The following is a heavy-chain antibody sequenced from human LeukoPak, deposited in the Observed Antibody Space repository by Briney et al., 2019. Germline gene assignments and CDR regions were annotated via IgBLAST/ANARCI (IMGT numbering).Heavy chain of an antibody. D-gene: IGHD3-22*01. CDR2: TSYSGAT. Sequence: SETLSLTCTVSGGSISSGGYSWSWIRQPPGKGLEWLGYTSYSGATYYNPSLKSRITISVDTSKSQFSLKLSSVTAADTAVYYCAREGYDSGAYFAFDIWGQGTLVTVSS. V-gene: IGHV4-30-4*07. J-gene: IGHJ3*02. CDR3: AREGYDSGAYFAFDI. CDR1: GGSISSGGYS.